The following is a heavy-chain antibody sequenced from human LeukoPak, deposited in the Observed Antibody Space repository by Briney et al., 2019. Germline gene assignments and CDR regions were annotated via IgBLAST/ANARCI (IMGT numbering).Heavy chain of an antibody. Sequence: PGGSLRLSCAASGFTFSLYSMNWVRQAPGKGLEWVSAISGSGGSTYYADSVKGRFTISRDNSKNTLYLQMNSLRAEDTAVYYCAKDRHRNRRWLQLGYFDYWGQGTLVTVSS. J-gene: IGHJ4*02. CDR3: AKDRHRNRRWLQLGYFDY. D-gene: IGHD5-24*01. CDR1: GFTFSLYS. V-gene: IGHV3-23*01. CDR2: ISGSGGST.